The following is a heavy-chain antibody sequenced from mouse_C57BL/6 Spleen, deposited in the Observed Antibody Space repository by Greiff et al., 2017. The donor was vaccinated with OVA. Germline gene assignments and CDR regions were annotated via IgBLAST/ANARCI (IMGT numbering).Heavy chain of an antibody. J-gene: IGHJ1*03. D-gene: IGHD1-2*01. V-gene: IGHV2-9-1*01. Sequence: QVQLQQSGPGLVAPSQSLSITCTVSGFSLTSYAISWVRQPPGQGLEWLGVIWTGGGTNYNSALKSRLSISKDNSKSQVFLKMNNLQTDDTARYYCARMGGLYGRYFDVWGTGTTVTVA. CDR2: IWTGGGT. CDR3: ARMGGLYGRYFDV. CDR1: GFSLTSYA.